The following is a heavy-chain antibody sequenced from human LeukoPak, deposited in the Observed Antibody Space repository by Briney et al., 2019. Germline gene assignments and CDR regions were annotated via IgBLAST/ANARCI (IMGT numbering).Heavy chain of an antibody. V-gene: IGHV3-74*01. CDR3: ASRGSHYYYYMDV. J-gene: IGHJ6*03. CDR1: GFTFGRYW. CDR2: INSDGSST. Sequence: GGSLRLSCAASGFTFGRYWMHWVRQAPGKGLVWVSRINSDGSSTSYADSVKGRFTISRDNAKNTLYLQMNSLRVEDTAVYYCASRGSHYYYYMDVWGKGTTVTVSS. D-gene: IGHD6-25*01.